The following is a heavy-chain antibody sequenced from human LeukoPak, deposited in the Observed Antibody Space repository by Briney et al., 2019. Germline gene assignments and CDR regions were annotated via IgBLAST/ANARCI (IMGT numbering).Heavy chain of an antibody. CDR1: GFTFSSYW. J-gene: IGHJ3*01. CDR2: ISSRSSTI. Sequence: GSLRLSCAASGFTFSSYWMSWVRQAPGKGLEWVSYISSRSSTIYYTDSVKGRFTISRENAKNSLYLQMNSLRAEDTAVYYCAREGYCNITSCPRGAIDLWGQGTEVTVSS. D-gene: IGHD2-2*01. CDR3: AREGYCNITSCPRGAIDL. V-gene: IGHV3-48*01.